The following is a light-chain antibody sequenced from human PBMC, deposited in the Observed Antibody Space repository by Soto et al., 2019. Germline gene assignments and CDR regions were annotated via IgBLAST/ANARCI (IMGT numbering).Light chain of an antibody. CDR3: SSYAGSNKMV. V-gene: IGLV2-8*01. Sequence: QSALTQPPSASGSPGQSVTISCTRTSSDVGGYNYVSWYQQHPGKAPKLMIYEVSKRPSGVPDRFSGSKSGNTASLTVSGLQAEDEADYYCSSYAGSNKMVFGGGTKVTVL. CDR2: EVS. CDR1: SSDVGGYNY. J-gene: IGLJ2*01.